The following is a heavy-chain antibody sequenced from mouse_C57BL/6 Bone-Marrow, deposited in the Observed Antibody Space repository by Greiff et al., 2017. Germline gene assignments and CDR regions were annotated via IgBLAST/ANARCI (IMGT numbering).Heavy chain of an antibody. D-gene: IGHD1-1*01. V-gene: IGHV3-1*01. CDR3: ARRGYGSSSWYFDV. J-gene: IGHJ1*03. CDR1: GYSITSGYD. Sequence: DVKLVESGPGMVKPSQSLSLTCTVTGYSITSGYDWHWIRHFPGNKLEWMGYISYSGSTKYNPSLKSRISITHDTSKNHFFLKLNSVTTEDTATYYCARRGYGSSSWYFDVWGTGTTVTVSS. CDR2: ISYSGST.